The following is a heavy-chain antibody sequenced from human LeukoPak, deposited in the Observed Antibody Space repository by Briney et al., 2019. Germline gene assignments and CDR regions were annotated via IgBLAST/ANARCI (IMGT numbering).Heavy chain of an antibody. CDR1: GFTFSSYS. CDR3: AGEHNYAIDN. V-gene: IGHV3-48*04. D-gene: IGHD1-1*01. CDR2: IGIRSGNT. J-gene: IGHJ4*02. Sequence: PGGSLRLSCAASGFTFSSYSRNWVRQAPGKGLEGISYIGIRSGNTKYTDSVKGRFTISGDSAKNSLYLQMNSPRVEDTAVYYCAGEHNYAIDNWGQGTLVTVSS.